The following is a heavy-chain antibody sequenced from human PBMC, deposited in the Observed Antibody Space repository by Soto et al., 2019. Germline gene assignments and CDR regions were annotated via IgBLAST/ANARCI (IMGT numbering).Heavy chain of an antibody. J-gene: IGHJ5*02. CDR3: ERAVVGVAATHNWFYP. D-gene: IGHD2-15*01. V-gene: IGHV1-69*01. Sequence: QVQLVQSGAEVKKPGSSVKVSCKASGGTFSSYAISWVRQAPGQGLEWMGGIIPIFGTANYAQKFQGRVTITADESTSTADMELSSLRSEDTAVYYCERAVVGVAATHNWFYPWGQGNLVTVSS. CDR1: GGTFSSYA. CDR2: IIPIFGTA.